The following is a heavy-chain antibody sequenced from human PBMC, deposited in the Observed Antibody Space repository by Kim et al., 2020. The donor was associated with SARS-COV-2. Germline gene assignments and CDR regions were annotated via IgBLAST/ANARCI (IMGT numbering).Heavy chain of an antibody. J-gene: IGHJ4*02. Sequence: PSLKSRVTISVDTSKNQFSLKLSSVTAADTAVYYCAGGQYCSGGSCYLDYWGQGTLVTVSS. CDR3: AGGQYCSGGSCYLDY. V-gene: IGHV4-34*01. D-gene: IGHD2-15*01.